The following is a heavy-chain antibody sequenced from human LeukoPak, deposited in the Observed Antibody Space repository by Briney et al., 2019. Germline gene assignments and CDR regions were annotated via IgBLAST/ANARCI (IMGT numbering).Heavy chain of an antibody. D-gene: IGHD4-11*01. CDR2: INKDGSET. V-gene: IGHV3-7*05. CDR3: VRAGSYNFDY. J-gene: IGHJ4*02. Sequence: GGSLRLSCAASGFTFSSNWMTWVRQAPGKGLEWVANINKDGSETYYVDSVKGRFAISRDNAQNSLVLQMNSLRAEDTAVYYCVRAGSYNFDYWGQGTLVTVSS. CDR1: GFTFSSNW.